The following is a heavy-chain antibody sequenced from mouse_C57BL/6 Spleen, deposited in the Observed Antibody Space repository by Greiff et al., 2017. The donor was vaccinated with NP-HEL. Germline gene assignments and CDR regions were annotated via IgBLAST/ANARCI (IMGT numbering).Heavy chain of an antibody. Sequence: QVQLQQPGAELVKPGASVKLSCKASGYTFTSYWMHWVKQRPGQGLEWIGMIHPNSGSTNYNEKFKSKATLTVDKSSSTAYMQLSSLTSEDSAVYYCAKIYYYGSSHWMFAYWGQGTLVTVSA. CDR2: IHPNSGST. CDR3: AKIYYYGSSHWMFAY. CDR1: GYTFTSYW. J-gene: IGHJ3*01. V-gene: IGHV1-64*01. D-gene: IGHD1-1*01.